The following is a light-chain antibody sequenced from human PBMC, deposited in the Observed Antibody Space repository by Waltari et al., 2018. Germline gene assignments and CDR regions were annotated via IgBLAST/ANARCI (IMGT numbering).Light chain of an antibody. CDR2: RSD. CDR3: ASWDDSLNGHWV. CDR1: ASHTGGNL. V-gene: IGLV1-44*01. Sequence: QSVLTQPPSASGTPGQSVTISCSGCASHTGGNLVNWYQQPPGKAPKLLIYRSDLRPSGVPDRVSGSKSGTSASLAISGLQSEDEADYFCASWDDSLNGHWVFGGGTKVTVL. J-gene: IGLJ3*02.